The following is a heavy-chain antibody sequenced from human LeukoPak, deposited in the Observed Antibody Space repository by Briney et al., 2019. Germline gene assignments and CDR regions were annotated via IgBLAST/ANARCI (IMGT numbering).Heavy chain of an antibody. V-gene: IGHV4-59*01. Sequence: SETLSLTCTVSSGAISNYYWSWIRQPPGKGLEWIGYIAYSGSTNYNPSLKSRVSMSVHTSKNQFSLKLSSVTAADTAVYYCARERRSGTYYYFDYWGQGILVTVSS. D-gene: IGHD3-10*01. CDR1: SGAISNYY. CDR2: IAYSGST. J-gene: IGHJ4*02. CDR3: ARERRSGTYYYFDY.